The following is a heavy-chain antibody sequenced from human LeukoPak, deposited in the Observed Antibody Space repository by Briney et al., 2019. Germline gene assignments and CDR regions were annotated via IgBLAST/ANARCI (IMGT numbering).Heavy chain of an antibody. D-gene: IGHD2/OR15-2a*01. CDR3: ARGVASTRAFDV. CDR1: GYDFTFYY. J-gene: IGHJ3*01. CDR2: FNPSGHTT. V-gene: IGHV1-46*01. Sequence: ASVKVSCKTSGYDFTFYYVHWVRQAPGQGLEWMGIFNPSGHTTSYAQKFQGRVTMTSDTSTTTVYMQLSSLTSEDTAVYYCARGVASTRAFDVWGQGTMVFVSS.